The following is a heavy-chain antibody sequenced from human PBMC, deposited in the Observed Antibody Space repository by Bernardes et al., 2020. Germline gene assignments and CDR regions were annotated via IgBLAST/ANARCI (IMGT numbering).Heavy chain of an antibody. V-gene: IGHV3-30*18. CDR3: AKGTYNNGPTASGS. Sequence: SLSLSSEVSVFTFSAYGMHWVRPAPGKGLEWMSFISFDVTKKTYGESVKGRFAISRDNSKHTVHLQMNSLRVEEQAVYYCAKGTYNNGPTASGSWGQGTLVIVSS. D-gene: IGHD3-10*01. CDR2: ISFDVTKK. J-gene: IGHJ5*02. CDR1: VFTFSAYG.